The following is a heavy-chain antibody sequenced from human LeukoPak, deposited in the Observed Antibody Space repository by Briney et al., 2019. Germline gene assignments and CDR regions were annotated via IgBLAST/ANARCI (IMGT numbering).Heavy chain of an antibody. D-gene: IGHD2-2*01. Sequence: GGSLRLSCAASRLTFSSYTMKWVRQAPRKGLEWVSSISASGNYIYYADSVKGRFTISRDSAKSSRYLQMNSLRAEDTAVYYWARFGYCSSISCYAVWGQGTLVTVSS. J-gene: IGHJ4*02. CDR2: ISASGNYI. V-gene: IGHV3-21*01. CDR1: RLTFSSYT. CDR3: ARFGYCSSISCYAV.